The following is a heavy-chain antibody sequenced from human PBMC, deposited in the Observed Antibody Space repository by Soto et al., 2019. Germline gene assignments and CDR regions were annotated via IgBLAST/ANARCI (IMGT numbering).Heavy chain of an antibody. V-gene: IGHV1-69*06. D-gene: IGHD3-3*01. CDR3: ARSLRTTLFGMLIGPFDY. J-gene: IGHJ4*02. Sequence: GASVKVSCKASGGSFSSYAISWVRQAPGQGLEWMGGIIPMSATTNSAQKFQGRVTITADKSTSTAYMELSSLRSEDTAVYYCARSLRTTLFGMLIGPFDYWGQGTLVTVSS. CDR1: GGSFSSYA. CDR2: IIPMSATT.